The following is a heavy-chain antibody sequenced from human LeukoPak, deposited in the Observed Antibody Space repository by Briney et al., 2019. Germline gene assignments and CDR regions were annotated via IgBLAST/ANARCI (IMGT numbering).Heavy chain of an antibody. CDR1: GYTFTSYD. V-gene: IGHV1-8*01. CDR2: MNPNSGNT. J-gene: IGHJ6*02. CDR3: ARGRELRFLEWLPIYYYYGMDV. D-gene: IGHD3-3*01. Sequence: ASVKVSCKASGYTFTSYDINWVRQATGQGLEWMGWMNPNSGNTGYAQKFQGRVTMTRNTSISTAYMELSSLRSEDTAVYYCARGRELRFLEWLPIYYYYGMDVWGQGTTVTVS.